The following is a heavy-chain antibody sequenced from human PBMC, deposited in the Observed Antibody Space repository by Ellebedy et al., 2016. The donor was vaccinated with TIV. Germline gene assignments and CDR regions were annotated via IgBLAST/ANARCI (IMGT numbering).Heavy chain of an antibody. CDR3: ARDMGSNGYPGWFNP. D-gene: IGHD3-16*01. J-gene: IGHJ5*02. CDR2: IYYRSKWYN. Sequence: SQTLSLTXPISGDSVSSNSAVWSWIRQSPSRGLEWLGRIYYRSKWYNSYAESVKSRITINPDTSKNQFSLQLNSVTPEDTAMYYCARDMGSNGYPGWFNPWGQGTLVTASS. CDR1: GDSVSSNSAV. V-gene: IGHV6-1*01.